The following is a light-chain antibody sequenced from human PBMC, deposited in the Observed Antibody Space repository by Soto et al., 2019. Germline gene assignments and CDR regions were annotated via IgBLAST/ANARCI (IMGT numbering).Light chain of an antibody. CDR1: QSVSSSY. CDR2: DAS. CDR3: QQYGRSPGLLT. J-gene: IGKJ3*01. V-gene: IGKV3-20*01. Sequence: EIVLTQSPGTLSLSPGERATLSCGASQSVSSSYLAWYQQKPGQAPRLLIYDASNRATGIPDRFSGSGSGTDFTLTISRLEPEDFAVYYCQQYGRSPGLLTFGPGTKVDIK.